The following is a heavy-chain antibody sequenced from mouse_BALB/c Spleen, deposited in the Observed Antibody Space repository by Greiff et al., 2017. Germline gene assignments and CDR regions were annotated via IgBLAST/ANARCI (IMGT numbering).Heavy chain of an antibody. J-gene: IGHJ4*01. CDR3: ARQGPRQLGLQYAMDY. CDR1: GYTFTDYN. D-gene: IGHD3-2*01. V-gene: IGHV1-18*01. Sequence: EVQLQQSGAELVKPGASVKISCKASGYTFTDYNMAWVKQSHGKSLEWIGDINPNYGSTCYNQKFKGKATLTVDKASSTAYMELRSLTSEDTAVYKCARQGPRQLGLQYAMDYWGQGTSVTVSS. CDR2: INPNYGST.